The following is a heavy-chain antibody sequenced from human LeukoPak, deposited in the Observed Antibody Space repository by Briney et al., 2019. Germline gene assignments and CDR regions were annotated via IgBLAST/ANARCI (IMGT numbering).Heavy chain of an antibody. CDR1: GYSFTNYW. D-gene: IGHD3-22*01. Sequence: GESLKISCKASGYSFTNYWIAWVRQMPGKGLEWMGIFYPSDSDTRYSPSFQGQVTISADKSISTAYLQWSSLKASDTAMYYCARPSCYYDSSGPFDYWGQGTLVTVSS. CDR2: FYPSDSDT. J-gene: IGHJ4*02. CDR3: ARPSCYYDSSGPFDY. V-gene: IGHV5-51*01.